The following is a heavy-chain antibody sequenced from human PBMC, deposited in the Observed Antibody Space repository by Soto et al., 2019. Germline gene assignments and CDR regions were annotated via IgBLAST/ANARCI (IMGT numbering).Heavy chain of an antibody. D-gene: IGHD4-17*01. CDR3: ARDGDYGGNFGPIFDY. J-gene: IGHJ4*02. Sequence: QVQLQESGPGLVKPSQTLSLTCTVSGGSISSGDYYWSWIRQPPGKGLEWIGYIYYSGSTYYNPSLKSRVTISVDTSKNQFSLKLSSVTAADTAVYYCARDGDYGGNFGPIFDYWGQGTLVTVSS. V-gene: IGHV4-30-4*01. CDR2: IYYSGST. CDR1: GGSISSGDYY.